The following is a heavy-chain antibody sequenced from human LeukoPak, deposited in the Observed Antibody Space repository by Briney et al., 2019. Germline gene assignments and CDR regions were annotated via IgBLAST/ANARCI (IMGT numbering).Heavy chain of an antibody. Sequence: TSETLSLTCTVSGGSISSYYWSWIRQPPGKGLEWIGYIYYSGSTNYNPSLKSRVTISVDTSKNQFSLKLSSVTAADTAVYYCARGSVLMGYASFDYWGQGALVTVSS. CDR1: GGSISSYY. V-gene: IGHV4-59*12. D-gene: IGHD2-8*01. CDR2: IYYSGST. CDR3: ARGSVLMGYASFDY. J-gene: IGHJ4*02.